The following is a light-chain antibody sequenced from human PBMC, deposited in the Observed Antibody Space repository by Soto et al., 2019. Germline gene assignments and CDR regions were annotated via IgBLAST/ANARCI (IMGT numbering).Light chain of an antibody. J-gene: IGKJ2*01. CDR1: QSVNNNY. Sequence: EIVLTQSPGTLSLSPGERATLSCRASQSVNNNYLAWYQQTPGQAPRLLIDGSSSSATGITDRFSGSGSGTDFTLTSSRLEPEAFAVYYCQEYGSSQYTFGQGTKLEIQ. CDR3: QEYGSSQYT. CDR2: GSS. V-gene: IGKV3-20*01.